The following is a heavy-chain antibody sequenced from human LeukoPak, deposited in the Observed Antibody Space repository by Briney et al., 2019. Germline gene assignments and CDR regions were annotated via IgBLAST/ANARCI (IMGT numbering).Heavy chain of an antibody. CDR1: GFTSSSYA. Sequence: GGSLRLSCAASGFTSSSYAMHWVRQAPGKGLEWVANIKQDGSAKYYVDSVKGRFTISRDNAKNSLYLQMNSLRAEDTGVYYCAREGVVGATANHYDYWGQGSLVTVSS. J-gene: IGHJ4*02. D-gene: IGHD1-26*01. CDR2: IKQDGSAK. CDR3: AREGVVGATANHYDY. V-gene: IGHV3-7*01.